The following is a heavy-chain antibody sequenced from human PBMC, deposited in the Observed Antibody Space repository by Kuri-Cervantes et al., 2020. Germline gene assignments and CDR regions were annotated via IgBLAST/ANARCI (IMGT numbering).Heavy chain of an antibody. CDR3: ARARVMYYYDSSGRIDY. Sequence: GESLKISCAASGFTVSSNYMSWVRQAPGKGLEWVSVIYSGGSTYYADSVKGRFTISRDNSKNTLYLQMNSLRAEDTAVYYCARARVMYYYDSSGRIDYWGQGTLVTVSS. V-gene: IGHV3-66*01. CDR2: IYSGGST. CDR1: GFTVSSNY. J-gene: IGHJ4*02. D-gene: IGHD3-22*01.